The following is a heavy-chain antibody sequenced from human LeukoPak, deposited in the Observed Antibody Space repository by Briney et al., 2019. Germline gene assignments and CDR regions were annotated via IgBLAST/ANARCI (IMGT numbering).Heavy chain of an antibody. Sequence: GRSLRLSCAASGFTFSSYAMHWVRQAPGKGLEWVAVISYDRSNKYYADSVKGRFTISRDNSKNTLYLQMNSLRAEDTAVYYCARDNNNGEWLLSVDYWGQGTLVTVSS. CDR1: GFTFSSYA. J-gene: IGHJ4*02. D-gene: IGHD3-3*01. CDR2: ISYDRSNK. V-gene: IGHV3-30*01. CDR3: ARDNNNGEWLLSVDY.